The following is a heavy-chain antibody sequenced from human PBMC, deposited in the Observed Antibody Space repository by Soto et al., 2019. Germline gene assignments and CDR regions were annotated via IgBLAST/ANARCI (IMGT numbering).Heavy chain of an antibody. D-gene: IGHD2-21*01. Sequence: EVQLVESGGGLVQPGGSLRLSCAASGFSFSSHSMKWVRQAPGKGLEWVSYISSSGSTIYYADSVKGRFTISRDNAKNXLYLKMSSLRDDDTAVYYCARGRGYCGGTNCYLDYWGQGALVTVSS. V-gene: IGHV3-48*02. CDR1: GFSFSSHS. CDR2: ISSSGSTI. CDR3: ARGRGYCGGTNCYLDY. J-gene: IGHJ4*02.